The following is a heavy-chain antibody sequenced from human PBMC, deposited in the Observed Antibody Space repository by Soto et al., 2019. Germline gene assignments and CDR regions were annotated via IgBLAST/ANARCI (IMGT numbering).Heavy chain of an antibody. CDR2: IWYDGSNK. Sequence: QVQVVESGGGVVQPGRSLRLSCAASGFTFSSYGMHWVRQAPGKGLEWVAVIWYDGSNKYYADSVKGRFTISRSNSKNMMYREMSSLVADDASVYYCAGALGRCGVTAMVRLYYGLHVWGQGTTVTVSS. CDR1: GFTFSSYG. CDR3: AGALGRCGVTAMVRLYYGLHV. D-gene: IGHD5-18*01. J-gene: IGHJ6*02. V-gene: IGHV3-33*01.